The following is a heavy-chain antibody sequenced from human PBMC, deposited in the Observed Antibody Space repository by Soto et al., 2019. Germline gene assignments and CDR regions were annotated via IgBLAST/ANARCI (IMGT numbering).Heavy chain of an antibody. J-gene: IGHJ6*03. CDR2: INSDGSST. CDR3: ASARKQLYYYMDV. CDR1: GFTFSSYW. V-gene: IGHV3-74*01. Sequence: GGSLRLSCAASGFTFSSYWMHWVRQAPGKGLVWVSRINSDGSSTSYADSVKGRFTISRDNAKNTLYLQMNSLRAEDTAGYYCASARKQLYYYMDVWGKGTTVTVSS. D-gene: IGHD6-13*01.